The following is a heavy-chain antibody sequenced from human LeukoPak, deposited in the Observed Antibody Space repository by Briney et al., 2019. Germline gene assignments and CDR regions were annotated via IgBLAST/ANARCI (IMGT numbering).Heavy chain of an antibody. V-gene: IGHV3-74*01. Sequence: GGSLRLSCAASGIIFSNYWMHWVRQAPGKGLVWVSRINRDGSSTSYADSVKGRFTISRDNAKNTLYLQMNSLRAEDTAVYFCAKPSGGAGDYFDYWGQGTLVTVSS. D-gene: IGHD3-16*01. CDR2: INRDGSST. CDR3: AKPSGGAGDYFDY. CDR1: GIIFSNYW. J-gene: IGHJ4*02.